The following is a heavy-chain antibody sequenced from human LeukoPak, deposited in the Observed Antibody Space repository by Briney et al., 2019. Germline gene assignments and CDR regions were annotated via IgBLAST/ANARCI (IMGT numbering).Heavy chain of an antibody. CDR1: GGSISSYY. J-gene: IGHJ6*02. Sequence: SETLSLTCTVPGGSISSYYWSWIRQPAGKGLEWIGRIYISGSTTYNPSLKSRVTISVDTSKNQFSLKLSSVTAADTAVYYCAREHGSGSYYSYYYGMDVWGQGTTVTVSS. D-gene: IGHD3-10*01. CDR2: IYISGST. V-gene: IGHV4-4*07. CDR3: AREHGSGSYYSYYYGMDV.